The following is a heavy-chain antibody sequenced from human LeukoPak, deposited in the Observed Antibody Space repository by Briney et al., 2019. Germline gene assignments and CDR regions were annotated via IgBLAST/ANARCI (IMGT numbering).Heavy chain of an antibody. CDR2: FADSGST. V-gene: IGHV4-59*08. CDR1: GDSITSYN. CDR3: ARRLDP. J-gene: IGHJ5*02. Sequence: KPSETLSLTCTVSGDSITSYNWNWSRQPPGKGLEWIGYFADSGSTNYNPSLKSRVTISVDTSKNQFSLKLTSVTAADTAVYCCARRLDPWGPGSLVTVSS.